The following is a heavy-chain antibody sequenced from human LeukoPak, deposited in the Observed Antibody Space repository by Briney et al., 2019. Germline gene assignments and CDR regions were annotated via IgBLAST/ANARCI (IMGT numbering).Heavy chain of an antibody. CDR2: INPNSGVT. CDR3: ARGTAVADLLADY. CDR1: GYTFTGYY. V-gene: IGHV1-2*02. Sequence: ASVKVSCKTSGYTFTGYYMHWVRQAPGQGLEWMGWINPNSGVTNYAQKFEGRATMTRDTSISTAYMELSRLRSDDTALYYCARGTAVADLLADYWGQGTLVTVSS. J-gene: IGHJ4*02. D-gene: IGHD6-19*01.